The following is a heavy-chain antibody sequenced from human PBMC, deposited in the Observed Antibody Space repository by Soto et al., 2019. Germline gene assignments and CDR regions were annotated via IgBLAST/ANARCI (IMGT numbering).Heavy chain of an antibody. CDR3: AADPHYDYIWGSYKPPDAFDI. J-gene: IGHJ3*02. V-gene: IGHV1-58*02. D-gene: IGHD3-16*01. CDR1: GFTFTSSA. CDR2: IVVGSGNT. Sequence: SVKVSCKASGFTFTSSAMQWVRQARGQRLEWIGWIVVGSGNTNYAQKFQERVTITRDMSTSTAYMELSSLRSEDTAVYYCAADPHYDYIWGSYKPPDAFDIWGQGTMVTVSS.